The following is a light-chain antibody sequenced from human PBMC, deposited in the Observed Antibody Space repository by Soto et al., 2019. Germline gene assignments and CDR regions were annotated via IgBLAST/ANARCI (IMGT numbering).Light chain of an antibody. CDR1: SSDVGSYNL. V-gene: IGLV2-23*03. CDR2: EGN. CDR3: CSFAGSNTFV. Sequence: QSVLAQPASVSGSPGQSITLSCTGTSSDVGSYNLVSWYQQHPGKAPKLMIYEGNKRPSGVSNRFSGSKSGNTASLTIYGLQAEDEADYYCCSFAGSNTFVFGTGTKVTVL. J-gene: IGLJ1*01.